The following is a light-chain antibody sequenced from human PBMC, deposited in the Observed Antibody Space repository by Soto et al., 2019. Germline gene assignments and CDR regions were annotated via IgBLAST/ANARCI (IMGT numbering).Light chain of an antibody. CDR3: CSYAGSSTYV. J-gene: IGLJ1*01. V-gene: IGLV2-23*01. CDR2: XXT. Sequence: QSVLTQPASVSGSAGQSITISCTGTSSDVGNYNLVSWYLHHPGKAPKLLIYXXTKXXSXVSNRFSGSRSGNTASLTVSGLQAEDETDYYCCSYAGSSTYVFGTGTKVTVL. CDR1: SSDVGNYNL.